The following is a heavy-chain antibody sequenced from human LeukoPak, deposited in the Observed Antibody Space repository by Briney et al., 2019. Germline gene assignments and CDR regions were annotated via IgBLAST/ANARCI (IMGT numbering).Heavy chain of an antibody. J-gene: IGHJ4*02. CDR3: ARDNSPKGLPFDY. CDR1: GFTFSSYG. D-gene: IGHD2/OR15-2a*01. Sequence: SGGSLRLSCAASGFTFSSYGMSWIRQAPGKGLEWVSYISSSGSTIYYADSVKGRFTISRDNAKNSLYLQMNSLRAEDTAVYYCARDNSPKGLPFDYWGQGTLVTVSS. V-gene: IGHV3-48*04. CDR2: ISSSGSTI.